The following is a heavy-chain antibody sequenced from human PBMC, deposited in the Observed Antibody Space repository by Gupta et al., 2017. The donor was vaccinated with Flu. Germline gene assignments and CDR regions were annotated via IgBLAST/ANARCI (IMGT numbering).Heavy chain of an antibody. V-gene: IGHV2-5*01. J-gene: IGHJ4*02. Sequence: QITLKESGPTLVTPTQTLTLTCTFSGFSLATSGMAVGWIRQPPGKALEWLALLYWNDDKRYSPSLKNRLTITKGTSIEQVVLTLTNMDPVDTATYYGVHRLYDSSCYDRFDYWGPGTLVTVSS. CDR3: VHRLYDSSCYDRFDY. CDR1: GFSLATSGMA. D-gene: IGHD3-22*01. CDR2: LYWNDDK.